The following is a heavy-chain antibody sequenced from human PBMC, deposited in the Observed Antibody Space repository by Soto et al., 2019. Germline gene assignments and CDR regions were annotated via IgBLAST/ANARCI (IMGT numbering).Heavy chain of an antibody. Sequence: PSETLSLTCAVYGGSFSGYYWSWIRQPPGKGLEWIGEINHSGSTNYNPPLKSRVTISVDTSKNQFSLKLSSVTAADTAVYYCAREGYSGYDFRPDLFDYWGQGTLVTVSS. V-gene: IGHV4-34*01. J-gene: IGHJ4*02. CDR1: GGSFSGYY. CDR2: INHSGST. CDR3: AREGYSGYDFRPDLFDY. D-gene: IGHD5-12*01.